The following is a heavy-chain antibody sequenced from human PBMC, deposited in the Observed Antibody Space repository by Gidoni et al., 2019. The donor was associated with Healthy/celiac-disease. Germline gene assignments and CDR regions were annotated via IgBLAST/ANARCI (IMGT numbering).Heavy chain of an antibody. CDR1: GGSISSRSYY. J-gene: IGHJ4*02. CDR3: ARDPGSYDSSGYYDY. CDR2: IYYSGST. D-gene: IGHD3-22*01. Sequence: QLQLQESGPGLVKPSETLSLTCTVSGGSISSRSYYWGWIRQPPGKGLEWIGSIYYSGSTYYNPSLKSRVTISVDTSKNQFSLKLSSVTAADTAVYYCARDPGSYDSSGYYDYWGQGTLVTVSS. V-gene: IGHV4-39*07.